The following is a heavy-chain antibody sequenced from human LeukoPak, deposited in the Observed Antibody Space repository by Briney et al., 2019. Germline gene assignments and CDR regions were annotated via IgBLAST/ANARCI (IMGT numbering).Heavy chain of an antibody. D-gene: IGHD6-19*01. V-gene: IGHV4-59*08. CDR1: GGSISSYY. CDR2: IYYSGST. J-gene: IGHJ4*02. CDR3: ARRGSSGWSDLDY. Sequence: KASETLSLTCTVSGGSISSYYWSWIRQPPGKGLEWIGYIYYSGSTNYNPSLKSRVTISVDTSKNQFSLKLSSVTAADTAVYYCARRGSSGWSDLDYWGQGTLVTVSS.